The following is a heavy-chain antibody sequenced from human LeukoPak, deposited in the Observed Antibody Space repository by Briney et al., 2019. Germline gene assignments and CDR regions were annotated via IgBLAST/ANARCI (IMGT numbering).Heavy chain of an antibody. D-gene: IGHD3-3*01. V-gene: IGHV4-59*01. J-gene: IGHJ4*02. Sequence: SETLSLTCTVSGGSISSYYWSWIRQPPGKGLEWIGYIYYSGSTNYNPSLKSRVTMSVDTSKHQFSLKLSSVTAADTAVYYCARASGYYYPPGYWGRGTLVTVSS. CDR3: ARASGYYYPPGY. CDR1: GGSISSYY. CDR2: IYYSGST.